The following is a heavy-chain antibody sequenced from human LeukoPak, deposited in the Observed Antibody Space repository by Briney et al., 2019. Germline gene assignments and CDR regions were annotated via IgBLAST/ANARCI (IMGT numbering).Heavy chain of an antibody. V-gene: IGHV4-34*01. Sequence: SETLSLTCAVYGESFSGYYWSWIRQPPGKGLEWIGEINHSGSTNYNPSLKSRVTISVDTSKNQFSLKLSSVTAADTAVYYCARGPSRGDFWSGYPIDYWGQGTLVTVSS. D-gene: IGHD3-3*01. CDR3: ARGPSRGDFWSGYPIDY. J-gene: IGHJ4*02. CDR2: INHSGST. CDR1: GESFSGYY.